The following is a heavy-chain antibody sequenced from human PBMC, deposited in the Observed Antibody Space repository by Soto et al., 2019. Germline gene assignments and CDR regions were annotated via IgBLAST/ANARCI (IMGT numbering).Heavy chain of an antibody. J-gene: IGHJ5*02. CDR3: ATGSLRADRFDP. D-gene: IGHD6-13*01. CDR2: IYQSGST. Sequence: SETLSLTCAVSGGSISTGTYSWNWIRQPPGKGLEWIGYIYQSGSTYYNPSLRSRVTISVDRSKNQFSLKLNSVTAADTAVYYCATGSLRADRFDPWGQGTLVTVSS. V-gene: IGHV4-30-2*01. CDR1: GGSISTGTYS.